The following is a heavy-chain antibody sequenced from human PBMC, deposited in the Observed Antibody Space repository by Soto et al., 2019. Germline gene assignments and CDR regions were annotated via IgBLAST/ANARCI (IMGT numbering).Heavy chain of an antibody. CDR3: ARALDAHALNYYYGMDV. Sequence: ASVKVSCKASGYTFTSYYVHWVRQAPGQGLEWMGIINPSDISTSYAQKFQGGVTMTRDTSTSTVYMQLSSLRSEDTAVYYCARALDAHALNYYYGMDVWGQGTTVTVSS. V-gene: IGHV1-46*01. CDR1: GYTFTSYY. D-gene: IGHD3-9*01. CDR2: INPSDIST. J-gene: IGHJ6*02.